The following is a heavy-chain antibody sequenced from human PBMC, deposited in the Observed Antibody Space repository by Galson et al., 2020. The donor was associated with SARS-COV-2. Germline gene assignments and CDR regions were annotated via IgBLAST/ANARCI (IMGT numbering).Heavy chain of an antibody. Sequence: GESLKISCAASGFTFSNYAMDWVRQAPGKGLEWVALISSDGSNSWYAESVKGRFTVSRDTSKNTLYLQMNRLRNEDTAVYYCVRDGGYHDFLTGYEKGPIIDPWGQGTQVTVAS. CDR1: GFTFSNYA. V-gene: IGHV3-30*01. CDR3: VRDGGYHDFLTGYEKGPIIDP. D-gene: IGHD3-9*01. J-gene: IGHJ5*02. CDR2: ISSDGSNS.